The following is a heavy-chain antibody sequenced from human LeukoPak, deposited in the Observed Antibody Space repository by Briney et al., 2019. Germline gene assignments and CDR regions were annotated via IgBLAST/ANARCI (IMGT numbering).Heavy chain of an antibody. Sequence: GGSLRLSCAASGFTFSSYSMNWVRQAPGKGLEWVSGIYWDSSSVDYADSVKGRFTTSRDNAKNSLYLQMNSLRTDDTAVYYCVKDRKSRDLDSLDIWGQGTMVTVSS. J-gene: IGHJ3*02. CDR1: GFTFSSYS. D-gene: IGHD5-24*01. CDR2: IYWDSSSV. V-gene: IGHV3-21*04. CDR3: VKDRKSRDLDSLDI.